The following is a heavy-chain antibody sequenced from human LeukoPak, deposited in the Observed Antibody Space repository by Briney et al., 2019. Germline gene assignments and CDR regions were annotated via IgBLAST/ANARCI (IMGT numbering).Heavy chain of an antibody. V-gene: IGHV1-3*01. Sequence: ASVKVSCKASGYTFTRNAMHWVRQAPGQRLEWMGWINPDNGDTKYSQKFQDRVTITRDTFATTVYMELSSLRSEDTTVYYCARDPGSSWYTFDYWGQGTLVTVSS. CDR1: GYTFTRNA. CDR3: ARDPGSSWYTFDY. CDR2: INPDNGDT. D-gene: IGHD6-13*01. J-gene: IGHJ4*02.